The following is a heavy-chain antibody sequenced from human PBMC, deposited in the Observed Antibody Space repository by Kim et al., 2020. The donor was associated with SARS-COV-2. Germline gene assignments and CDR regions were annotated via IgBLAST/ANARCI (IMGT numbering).Heavy chain of an antibody. CDR1: RDSVSSNSAA. D-gene: IGHD6-19*01. V-gene: IGHV6-1*01. Sequence: SQTLSLTCAISRDSVSSNSAAWNWIRQSPSRGLEWLGRTYYRSKWYKDYALSVKSRITIIPDTSKNQFSLHLNSVTPDDTAVYYCARGGWEFDYWGQGTLVTVSS. J-gene: IGHJ4*02. CDR3: ARGGWEFDY. CDR2: TYYRSKWYK.